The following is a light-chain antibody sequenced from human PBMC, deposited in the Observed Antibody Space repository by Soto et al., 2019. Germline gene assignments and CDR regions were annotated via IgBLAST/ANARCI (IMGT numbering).Light chain of an antibody. CDR3: SSYAGNYNLV. CDR2: EVS. CDR1: ISDVGSYKF. V-gene: IGLV2-8*01. Sequence: QSVLTQPPSSSGSPGQSVTISCTGTISDVGSYKFVSWYQQHPGKAPKLMMYEVSKRPSGVPDRFSGSKSGNTASLTVSGLQAEDEADYFCSSYAGNYNLVFGGGTKVTVL. J-gene: IGLJ2*01.